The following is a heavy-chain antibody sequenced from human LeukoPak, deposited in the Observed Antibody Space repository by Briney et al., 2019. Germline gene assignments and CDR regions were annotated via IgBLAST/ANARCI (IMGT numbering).Heavy chain of an antibody. CDR2: INPSGGST. CDR1: GYTFTIYY. CDR3: ARGLRGHWYYFDY. D-gene: IGHD2-8*02. Sequence: ASVKVSFKASGYTFTIYYMHWVRQAPGQGLEWMGIINPSGGSTSYAQKFQGRVTITRDMSTSTVYMELSSLRSEDTAVYYCARGLRGHWYYFDYWGQGTLVTVSS. J-gene: IGHJ4*02. V-gene: IGHV1-46*01.